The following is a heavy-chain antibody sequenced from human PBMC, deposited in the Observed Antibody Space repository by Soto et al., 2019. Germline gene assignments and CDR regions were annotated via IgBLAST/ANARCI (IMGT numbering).Heavy chain of an antibody. V-gene: IGHV4-59*01. Sequence: PSETLSLTCTVSGGSISSYYWSWIRQPPGKGLEWIGYIYYSGSTNYNPSLKSRVTISVDTSKNQFSLKLSSVTAADTAVYYCARGEFSSWFDPWGQGTLVTVSS. CDR2: IYYSGST. J-gene: IGHJ5*02. D-gene: IGHD2-2*01. CDR1: GGSISSYY. CDR3: ARGEFSSWFDP.